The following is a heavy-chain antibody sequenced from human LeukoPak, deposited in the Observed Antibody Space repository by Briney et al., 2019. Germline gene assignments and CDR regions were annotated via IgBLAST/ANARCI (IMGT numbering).Heavy chain of an antibody. D-gene: IGHD1-26*01. V-gene: IGHV3-23*01. J-gene: IGHJ4*02. CDR3: AKSPQSGSYLYFDY. Sequence: GGSLRLSCAASGFTFSSYAMSWVRQAPGKGLEWVSAISGSGGSTYYADSVKGRFTITRDNSKNTLYLQMNSLRAEDTAVYYCAKSPQSGSYLYFDYWGQGTLVTVSS. CDR2: ISGSGGST. CDR1: GFTFSSYA.